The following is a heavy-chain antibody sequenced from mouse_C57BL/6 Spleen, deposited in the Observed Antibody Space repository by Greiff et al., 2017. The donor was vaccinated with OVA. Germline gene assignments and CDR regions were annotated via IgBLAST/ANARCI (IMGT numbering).Heavy chain of an antibody. J-gene: IGHJ4*01. D-gene: IGHD1-1*01. CDR3: ARGAYGNAMDY. CDR1: GFTFSSYA. Sequence: EVNLVESGGGLVKPGGSLKLSCAASGFTFSSYAMSWVRQTPEKRLEWVATISDGGSYTYYPDNVKGRFTISRDNAKNNLYLQMSHLKSEDTAMYYCARGAYGNAMDYWGQGTSVTVSS. V-gene: IGHV5-4*03. CDR2: ISDGGSYT.